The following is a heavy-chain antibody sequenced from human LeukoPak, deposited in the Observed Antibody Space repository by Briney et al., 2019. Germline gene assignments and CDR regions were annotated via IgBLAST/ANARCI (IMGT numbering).Heavy chain of an antibody. CDR3: ARAPGYSGYGYFDY. V-gene: IGHV4-38-2*02. Sequence: KPSETLSLTCTVSGYSISSGYYWGWIRQPPGKGLEWIGSIYHSGSTYYNPSLKSRVTISVDTSKNQFSLKLSSVTAADTAVYYCARAPGYSGYGYFDYWGQGTLVTVSS. D-gene: IGHD5-12*01. CDR2: IYHSGST. J-gene: IGHJ4*02. CDR1: GYSISSGYY.